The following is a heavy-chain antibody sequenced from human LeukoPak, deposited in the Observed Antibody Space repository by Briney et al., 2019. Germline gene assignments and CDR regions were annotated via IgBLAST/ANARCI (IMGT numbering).Heavy chain of an antibody. D-gene: IGHD3-10*01. J-gene: IGHJ4*02. V-gene: IGHV1-8*01. CDR1: GYTFTSYD. CDR2: MNPNSGNT. CDR3: ARGAALWFGDRMGFDY. Sequence: ASVKVSCKASGYTFTSYDINWVRQATGQGLEWMGWMNPNSGNTGYAQKFQGRVTMTRNTSISTAYMELSSLRSEDTAVYYCARGAALWFGDRMGFDYWGQGTLVTVSS.